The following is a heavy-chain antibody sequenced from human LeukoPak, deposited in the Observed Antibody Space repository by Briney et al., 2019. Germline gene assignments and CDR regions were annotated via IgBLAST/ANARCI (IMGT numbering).Heavy chain of an antibody. V-gene: IGHV3-73*01. D-gene: IGHD6-19*01. CDR2: IRSKANSYAT. J-gene: IGHJ4*02. Sequence: PGGSLRLSCAASGFTFSGSAMHWVRQASGKGLEWVGRIRSKANSYATAYAASVKGRSTISRDDSKNTAYLQMNSLKTEDTAVYYCTTILIAVAGTRHDYWGQGTLVTVSS. CDR3: TTILIAVAGTRHDY. CDR1: GFTFSGSA.